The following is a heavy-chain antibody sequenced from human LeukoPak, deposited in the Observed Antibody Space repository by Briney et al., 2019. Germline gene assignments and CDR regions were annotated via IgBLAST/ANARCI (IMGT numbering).Heavy chain of an antibody. D-gene: IGHD1-14*01. CDR1: GFTFSSYW. V-gene: IGHV3-74*01. J-gene: IGHJ4*02. CDR2: INSDGSTT. Sequence: GESLKISCAASGFTFSSYWMHWVRQAPGKGLVWVSRINSDGSTTNYADSVKGRFTISRDNAKNTLYLQMNSLRAEDTAMYYCARGSAVTGVHWGQGTLVTVSS. CDR3: ARGSAVTGVH.